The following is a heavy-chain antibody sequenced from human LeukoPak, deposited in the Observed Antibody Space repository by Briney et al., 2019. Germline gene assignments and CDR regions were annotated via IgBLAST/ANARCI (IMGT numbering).Heavy chain of an antibody. CDR2: IRGSGDRT. J-gene: IGHJ4*02. D-gene: IGHD5-18*01. Sequence: PGGSLRLSCAASGFTFSSYAMSWVRQAPGKGLEWVSAIRGSGDRTHYADSVKGRFTISRDNAKNSLYLQMNSLRAEDTAVYYCARGAAMGHFDYWGQGTLVTVSS. CDR1: GFTFSSYA. CDR3: ARGAAMGHFDY. V-gene: IGHV3-23*01.